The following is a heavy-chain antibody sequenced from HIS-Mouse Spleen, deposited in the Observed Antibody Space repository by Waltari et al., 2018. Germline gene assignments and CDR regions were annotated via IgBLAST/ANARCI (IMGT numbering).Heavy chain of an antibody. CDR3: ARGLVAAGIFDY. V-gene: IGHV4-59*01. Sequence: QVQLQESGPGLVKPSETLSLPCTVSGGSIRSYYWSWIRQPPGKGLEWIGYIYYSGSTNYNPSLKSRITISVDTSKNQFSLKLSSVTAADTAVYYCARGLVAAGIFDYWGQGTLVTVSS. CDR1: GGSIRSYY. J-gene: IGHJ4*02. D-gene: IGHD1-26*01. CDR2: IYYSGST.